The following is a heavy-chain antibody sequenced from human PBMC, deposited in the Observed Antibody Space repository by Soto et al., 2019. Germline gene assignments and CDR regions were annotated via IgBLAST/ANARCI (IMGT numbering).Heavy chain of an antibody. CDR1: GFTFSSYA. CDR2: ISYDGSIK. Sequence: QVLLVESGGGVVQPGRSLKLSCADSGFTFSSYAMHWVRQAPGKGLEWVAIISYDGSIKYYADSVKGRFTISRDNSKNTLYLQMNSLRAEDTAVYYCARDLSGYGYDYWGQGTLVTVSS. CDR3: ARDLSGYGYDY. D-gene: IGHD5-18*01. J-gene: IGHJ4*02. V-gene: IGHV3-30*04.